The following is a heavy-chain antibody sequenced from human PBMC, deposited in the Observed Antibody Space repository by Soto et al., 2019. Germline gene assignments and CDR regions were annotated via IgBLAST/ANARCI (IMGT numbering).Heavy chain of an antibody. Sequence: EVQLVESGGGLVKPGGSLRLSCAASGLTFSNAWMSWVRQAPGKGLEWVGRIKSKTDGGTTDYAAPVKGRFTISRDDSKNTLYLQMNSLKTEDTAVYYCTPNSEYSSSSLYMDVWGKGTTVTVSS. CDR3: TPNSEYSSSSLYMDV. D-gene: IGHD6-6*01. J-gene: IGHJ6*03. CDR1: GLTFSNAW. CDR2: IKSKTDGGTT. V-gene: IGHV3-15*01.